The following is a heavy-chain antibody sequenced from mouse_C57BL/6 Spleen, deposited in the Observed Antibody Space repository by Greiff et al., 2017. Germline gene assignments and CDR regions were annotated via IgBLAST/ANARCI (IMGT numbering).Heavy chain of an antibody. J-gene: IGHJ4*01. CDR1: GFTFSSYG. D-gene: IGHD1-1*01. Sequence: EVHLVESGGDLVKPGGSLKLSCAASGFTFSSYGMSWVRQTPDKRLEWVATISSGGSYTYYPDSVKGRFTISRDNAKNTLYLQMSSLKSEDTAMYYCARQDTTVVVPYYAMDYWGQGTSVTVSS. V-gene: IGHV5-6*01. CDR3: ARQDTTVVVPYYAMDY. CDR2: ISSGGSYT.